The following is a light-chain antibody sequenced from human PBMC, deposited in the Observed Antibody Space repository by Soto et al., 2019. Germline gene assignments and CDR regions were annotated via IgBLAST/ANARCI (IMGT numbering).Light chain of an antibody. CDR1: RTVDSTY. CDR3: QQRSNWRGT. Sequence: EIVVTQSPGTLSLSPGQRATISCRASRTVDSTYLAWYQQKPGQAPRLLIYGASSRATGIPARFSGSGSGTDFTLTISSLEPEDFAVYYCQQRSNWRGTFGQGTKVDIK. J-gene: IGKJ1*01. V-gene: IGKV3D-20*02. CDR2: GAS.